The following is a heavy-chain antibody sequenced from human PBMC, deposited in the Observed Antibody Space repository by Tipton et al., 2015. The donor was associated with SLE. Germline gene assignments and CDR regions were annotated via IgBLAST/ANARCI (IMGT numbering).Heavy chain of an antibody. CDR1: GGSISSCNYY. CDR3: AREGYDSFYYYYMDV. CDR2: IYYIGYT. Sequence: TLSLTCTVSGGSISSCNYYWSWLRHPPGKGLEWIWYIYYIGYTNYNPSLKSRLTLSLDTSKNQFSLKLSSVTAADTAVYYCAREGYDSFYYYYMDVWGKGTTVTVSS. J-gene: IGHJ6*03. V-gene: IGHV4-61*01. D-gene: IGHD3-22*01.